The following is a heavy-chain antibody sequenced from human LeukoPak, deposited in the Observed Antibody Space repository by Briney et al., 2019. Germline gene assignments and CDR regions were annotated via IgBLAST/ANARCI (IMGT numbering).Heavy chain of an antibody. CDR3: ATIAGSSSY. V-gene: IGHV4-59*08. CDR2: IYYTGST. J-gene: IGHJ4*02. Sequence: SEILFLTCTVSGGSFSAYYWTRFRQPPGKELEWIGYIYYTGSTNCNPSLKSRVTISVDTSNYQFSLKLSSVTAADTAVYYCATIAGSSSYWGQGTLVTVSS. D-gene: IGHD6-6*01. CDR1: GGSFSAYY.